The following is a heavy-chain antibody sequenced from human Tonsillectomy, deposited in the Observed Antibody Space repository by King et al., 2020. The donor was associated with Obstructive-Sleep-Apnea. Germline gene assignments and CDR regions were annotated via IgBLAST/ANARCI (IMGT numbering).Heavy chain of an antibody. Sequence: QLVQSGGGLVQPGRSLRLSCAASGFQFDDYAIHWVRQAPGKGLEWVSGISWNSGSIGYADSVKGRFTISRDNAKNSLYLQMNSLRPEDTALYYCAKASTAVAGLGYFDLWGRGTLVTVSS. CDR1: GFQFDDYA. V-gene: IGHV3-9*01. CDR3: AKASTAVAGLGYFDL. CDR2: ISWNSGSI. J-gene: IGHJ2*01. D-gene: IGHD6-19*01.